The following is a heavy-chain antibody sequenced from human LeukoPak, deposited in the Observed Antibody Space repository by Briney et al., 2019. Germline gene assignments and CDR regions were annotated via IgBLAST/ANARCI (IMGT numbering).Heavy chain of an antibody. D-gene: IGHD2-2*01. J-gene: IGHJ6*03. CDR1: GGSFSGYY. V-gene: IGHV4-34*01. Sequence: SETLSLTCAVYGGSFSGYYWSWIRQPPGKGLDLIGEINHSGSTNYNPSLKSRVTISVDTSKNQFSLKLSSVTAADTAVYYCAREGFCSSTSCGKIYYYYYMDVWGKGTTVTVSS. CDR2: INHSGST. CDR3: AREGFCSSTSCGKIYYYYYMDV.